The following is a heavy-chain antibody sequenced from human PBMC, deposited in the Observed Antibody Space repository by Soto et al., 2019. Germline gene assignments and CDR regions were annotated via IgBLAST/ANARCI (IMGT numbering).Heavy chain of an antibody. D-gene: IGHD5-18*01. CDR3: ARAHSYCQNRSYCPLRIQYYYYYYGMDV. Sequence: QVQLQESGPGLVKPSDTLSLTCAVSGYSISSSNWWGWIRQPPGKGLEWIGYIYYSGSTYYNPSLKSRVTMSVDTSKNQFSLKLSSVTAVDTAVYYCARAHSYCQNRSYCPLRIQYYYYYYGMDVWGQGTTVTVSS. CDR1: GYSISSSNW. J-gene: IGHJ6*02. CDR2: IYYSGST. V-gene: IGHV4-28*03.